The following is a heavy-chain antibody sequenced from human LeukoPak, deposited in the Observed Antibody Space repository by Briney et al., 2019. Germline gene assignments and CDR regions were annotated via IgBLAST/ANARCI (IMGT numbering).Heavy chain of an antibody. J-gene: IGHJ6*02. Sequence: GGSLRLSCAASGFTFSSYSMNWVRQAPGKGLEWVANIERHGSPKYYVDSVRGRFTISRDNAKNSLYLQMNSLRVGDTAVYFCARENVESNGMDVWGQGTTVTVSS. D-gene: IGHD3-3*01. V-gene: IGHV3-7*01. CDR2: IERHGSPK. CDR3: ARENVESNGMDV. CDR1: GFTFSSYS.